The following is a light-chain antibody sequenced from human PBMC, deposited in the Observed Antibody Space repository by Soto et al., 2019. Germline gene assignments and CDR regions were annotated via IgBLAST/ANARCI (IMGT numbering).Light chain of an antibody. J-gene: IGLJ1*01. CDR2: EVS. V-gene: IGLV2-14*01. Sequence: QCSLTQPASVSGSRGQSFAMSCTGTISDVGAYNYISWYQQHPGKAPKLLLSEVSNRPSGVSDRFSGSKSGNTASLTISGLQAEDEADYYCSSLTTSFTYVFGTGTKVTVL. CDR3: SSLTTSFTYV. CDR1: ISDVGAYNY.